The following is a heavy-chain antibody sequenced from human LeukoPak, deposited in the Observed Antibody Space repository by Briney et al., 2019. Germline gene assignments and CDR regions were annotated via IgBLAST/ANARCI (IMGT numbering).Heavy chain of an antibody. D-gene: IGHD1-26*01. CDR3: TTEGIAVGATEDH. J-gene: IGHJ4*02. V-gene: IGHV3-15*01. CDR2: IKSKTDGGTT. Sequence: GSLRLSCAASGFTFSNAWMSWVRQAPGKGLEWVGRIKSKTDGGTTDYAAPVKGRFTISRDDSKNTLYLQMNSLKTEDTAVYYCTTEGIAVGATEDHWGQGTLVTVSS. CDR1: GFTFSNAW.